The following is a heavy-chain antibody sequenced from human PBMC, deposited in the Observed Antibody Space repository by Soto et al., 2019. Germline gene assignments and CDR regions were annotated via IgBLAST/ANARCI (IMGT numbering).Heavy chain of an antibody. Sequence: GGSLRLSCVASGFTFSNYGMHWVRQAPGKGLEWVAFISDDGSNKYYADSMRGRFTMSRDNSKRTLYLQMSSLRVEDTAVYYCTKRRNVLRFLEWSSGMEVWGQGTTVTVSS. CDR3: TKRRNVLRFLEWSSGMEV. CDR2: ISDDGSNK. J-gene: IGHJ6*02. V-gene: IGHV3-30*18. CDR1: GFTFSNYG. D-gene: IGHD3-3*01.